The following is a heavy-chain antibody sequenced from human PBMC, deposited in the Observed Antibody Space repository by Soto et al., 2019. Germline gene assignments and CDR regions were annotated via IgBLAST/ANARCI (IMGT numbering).Heavy chain of an antibody. J-gene: IGHJ6*02. CDR2: ISAYNGNT. CDR3: AGAYNWNDEDYYYGMDV. D-gene: IGHD1-1*01. Sequence: QVQLVQSGAEVKKPGASVKVSCKASGYTFTSYGISWVRQAPGQGLEWMGWISAYNGNTNYAQKLQGRVTMTTDTSTSTAYMELRSLRSDDTAVYYCAGAYNWNDEDYYYGMDVWGQGTTVTVSS. V-gene: IGHV1-18*01. CDR1: GYTFTSYG.